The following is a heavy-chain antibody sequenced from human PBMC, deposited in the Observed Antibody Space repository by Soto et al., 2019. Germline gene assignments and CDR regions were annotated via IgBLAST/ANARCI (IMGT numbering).Heavy chain of an antibody. D-gene: IGHD3-10*01. J-gene: IGHJ5*02. CDR1: GGSFSGYY. CDR3: ARGRDVLLWFGEFYPYNWFDP. CDR2: INHSGST. V-gene: IGHV4-34*01. Sequence: SETLSLTCAVYGGSFSGYYWSWIRQPPGKGLEWIGEINHSGSTNYNPSLKSRVTISVDTSKNQFSLKLSSVTAADTAVYYCARGRDVLLWFGEFYPYNWFDPWGQGTLVTVSS.